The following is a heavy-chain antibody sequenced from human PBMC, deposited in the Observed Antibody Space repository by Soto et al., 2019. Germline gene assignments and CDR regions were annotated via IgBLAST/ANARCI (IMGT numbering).Heavy chain of an antibody. V-gene: IGHV4-30-4*01. Sequence: SETLSLTWPVSGGSIGSGYYYWGWLRQPPGKGLEWIGYIYYSGSTYYNPSLKSRVTISVDTSKNQFSLKLSSVTAADTAVYYCARVVGYSSSWYQGESWFDPWGQGTLVTVSS. CDR3: ARVVGYSSSWYQGESWFDP. CDR2: IYYSGST. D-gene: IGHD6-13*01. CDR1: GGSIGSGYYY. J-gene: IGHJ5*02.